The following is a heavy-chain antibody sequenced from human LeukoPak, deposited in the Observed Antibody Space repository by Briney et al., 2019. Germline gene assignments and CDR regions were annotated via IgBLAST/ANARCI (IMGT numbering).Heavy chain of an antibody. CDR1: GFTFSSYA. D-gene: IGHD1-14*01. J-gene: IGHJ4*02. CDR3: ARNFNHFDY. Sequence: PGGSLRLSCAASGFTFSSYAMHWVRQAPGKGLEGVAVISYDGRNKYYTDSVKGRFPISRDNSKNTLYLQMNSLRAEDTAVYYCARNFNHFDYWGQGTLVTVSS. CDR2: ISYDGRNK. V-gene: IGHV3-30*04.